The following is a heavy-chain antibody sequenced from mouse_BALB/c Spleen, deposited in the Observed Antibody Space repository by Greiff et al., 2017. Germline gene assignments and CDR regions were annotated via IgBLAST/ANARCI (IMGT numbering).Heavy chain of an antibody. Sequence: EVQLVESGGGLVKPGGSLKLSCAASGFTFSSYTMSWVRQTPEKRLEWVATISSGGSYTYYPDSVKGRFTISRDNAKNTLYLQMSSLKSEDTAMYYCTREGGDYYAMDYWGQGTSVTVSS. CDR1: GFTFSSYT. J-gene: IGHJ4*01. V-gene: IGHV5-6-4*01. CDR3: TREGGDYYAMDY. CDR2: ISSGGSYT.